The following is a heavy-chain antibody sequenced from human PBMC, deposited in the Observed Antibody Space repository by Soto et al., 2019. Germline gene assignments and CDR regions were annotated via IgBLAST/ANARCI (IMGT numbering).Heavy chain of an antibody. CDR1: GGTFSSYA. CDR2: IIPIFGTA. V-gene: IGHV1-69*06. CDR3: ARADSYVSSGYLALGY. Sequence: QVKLVQSGAEVKKPGSSVKVSCKASGGTFSSYAISWVRQAPGQGLEWMGGIIPIFGTANYAQKFQGRVTITAEKSTSTAYMDLSSLRSEDTAVYYCARADSYVSSGYLALGYWGQGTLVTVAS. D-gene: IGHD3-22*01. J-gene: IGHJ4*02.